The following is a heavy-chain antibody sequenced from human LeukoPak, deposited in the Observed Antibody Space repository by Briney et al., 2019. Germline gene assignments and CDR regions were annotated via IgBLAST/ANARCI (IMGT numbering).Heavy chain of an antibody. J-gene: IGHJ3*02. CDR3: ARDLRGYSYGWGAFDI. D-gene: IGHD5-18*01. V-gene: IGHV1-46*01. CDR2: INPSGGST. Sequence: ASVSVSCKASGYTFTSYYMHWVRQAPGQGLEWMGIINPSGGSTSYAQKFQGRVTMTRDMSTSTVYMELSSLRSEDTAVYYCARDLRGYSYGWGAFDIWGQGTMVTVSS. CDR1: GYTFTSYY.